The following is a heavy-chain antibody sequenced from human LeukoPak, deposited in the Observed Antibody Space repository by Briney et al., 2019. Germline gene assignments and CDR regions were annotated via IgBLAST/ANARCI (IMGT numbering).Heavy chain of an antibody. CDR3: ARVQQWLIRGYYFDY. J-gene: IGHJ4*02. CDR1: GYSISSGYY. D-gene: IGHD6-19*01. CDR2: IYHSGST. Sequence: TSETLSLTCTVSGYSISSGYYWGWIRQPPGKGLEWIGSIYHSGSTSYNPSLKSRVTISVDTSKNQFSLKLSSVTAADTAVYYCARVQQWLIRGYYFDYWGQGTLVTVSS. V-gene: IGHV4-38-2*02.